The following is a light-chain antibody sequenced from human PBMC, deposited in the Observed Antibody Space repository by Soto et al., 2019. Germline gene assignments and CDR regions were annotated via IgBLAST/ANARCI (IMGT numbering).Light chain of an antibody. CDR1: QSISNC. CDR3: QQYNSYS. Sequence: DIHMTHSLSSLSASVEDRVTITSRSSQSISNCLAWYQQKPGTAPKVLIYHASNLQSGVPSRFSGSGSGTEFTLTISSLQPDDFATYYCQQYNSYSFGQGTKVDIK. V-gene: IGKV1-5*01. J-gene: IGKJ1*01. CDR2: HAS.